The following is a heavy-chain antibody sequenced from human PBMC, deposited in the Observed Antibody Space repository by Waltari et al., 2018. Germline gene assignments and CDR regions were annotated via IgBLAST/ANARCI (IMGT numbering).Heavy chain of an antibody. V-gene: IGHV4-34*01. D-gene: IGHD2-15*01. CDR3: ARPGYTGSDY. CDR2: INHSEST. Sequence: QVQLQQWGAGLLKPSETLSLTCAVYGGSFSGYYWSWIRQPPGKGRVWVGEINHSESTNYTPSLNSRVTISGDTSKNQFSLKLSSVTAADTAVYYCARPGYTGSDYWGQGTLVTVSS. CDR1: GGSFSGYY. J-gene: IGHJ4*02.